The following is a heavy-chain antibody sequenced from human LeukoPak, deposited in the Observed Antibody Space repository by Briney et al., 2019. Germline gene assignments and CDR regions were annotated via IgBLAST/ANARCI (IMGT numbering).Heavy chain of an antibody. Sequence: GASVKVSCKAYGYTFTSYYSHWVRQAPGQGLEWMGIINPNFGSTSYAQKFQGRVTMTSDMSTSTVYMELSSLRFDDTAIYYCAREGAVATAMLSLDYWGQGALVTVSS. J-gene: IGHJ4*02. CDR1: GYTFTSYY. V-gene: IGHV1-46*01. D-gene: IGHD5-18*01. CDR2: INPNFGST. CDR3: AREGAVATAMLSLDY.